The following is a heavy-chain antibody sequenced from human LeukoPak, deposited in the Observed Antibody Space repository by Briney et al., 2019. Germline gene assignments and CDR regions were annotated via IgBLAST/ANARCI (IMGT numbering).Heavy chain of an antibody. CDR1: GVSISNHY. Sequence: PSETLSLTCTVSGVSISNHYWSWIRQPPGKGLEWIGYSHYNGNTNYNTSLKSRVTLSVDTSKNQFSLRLNSVTAADTAVYYCARGGWSLDLWGRGTLVTVSS. D-gene: IGHD1-26*01. CDR3: ARGGWSLDL. CDR2: SHYNGNT. J-gene: IGHJ2*01. V-gene: IGHV4-59*11.